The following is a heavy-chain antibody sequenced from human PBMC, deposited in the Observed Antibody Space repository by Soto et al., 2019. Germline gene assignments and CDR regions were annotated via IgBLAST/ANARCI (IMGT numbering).Heavy chain of an antibody. D-gene: IGHD5-12*01. V-gene: IGHV4-34*01. J-gene: IGHJ5*02. CDR1: GESFIGYY. CDR3: ARTDIVTMNWFDP. Sequence: QVHLQQWGAGLLKPSETLSLTCAVYGESFIGYYWTWIRQSPGKGLEWIGEINHGGSTNYNPSLKSRVTISIDTSKNQFSLKLTSVTAADTSVYYCARTDIVTMNWFDPWGQGTLVTVSS. CDR2: INHGGST.